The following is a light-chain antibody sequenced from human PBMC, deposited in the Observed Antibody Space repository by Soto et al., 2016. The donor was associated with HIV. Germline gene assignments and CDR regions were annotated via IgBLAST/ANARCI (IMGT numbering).Light chain of an antibody. CDR2: HND. CDR1: QLGSKY. Sequence: SFELTQPPSVSVSPGQTASITCSSDQLGSKYVWWYQQRPGHSPMLVISHNDKRPSGISERFSGSNSGNTGTLTISGTQAMDEADYYCQAWDSTTAVFGGRDQAGRP. V-gene: IGLV3-1*01. CDR3: QAWDSTTAV. J-gene: IGLJ2*01.